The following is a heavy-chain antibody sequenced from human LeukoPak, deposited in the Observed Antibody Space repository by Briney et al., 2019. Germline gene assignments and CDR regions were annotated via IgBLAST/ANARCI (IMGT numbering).Heavy chain of an antibody. D-gene: IGHD3-10*01. V-gene: IGHV4-59*08. CDR1: GGSISSYY. CDR2: IYYSGST. J-gene: IGHJ3*02. CDR3: ARQWFGVIGAFDI. Sequence: SETLSLTCTVSGGSISSYYWSWIRQPPGKGLEWIGYIYYSGSTNYNPSLKSRVTISVDTSKNQFSLKLSSVTAADTAVYYCARQWFGVIGAFDIWGQGTMVTVSS.